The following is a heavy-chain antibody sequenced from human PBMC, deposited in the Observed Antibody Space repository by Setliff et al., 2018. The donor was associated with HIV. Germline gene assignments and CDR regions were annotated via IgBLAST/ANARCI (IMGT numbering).Heavy chain of an antibody. D-gene: IGHD3-10*01. Sequence: PGGSLRLSCAASGFTFDDYAMHWVRQAPGKGLEWDSGISWNSGSIGYADSVKGRFTISRDNAKNSLYLQMNSLRAEDTALYYCAKEKRGGSGISLDYWGQGTLVTVSS. CDR1: GFTFDDYA. J-gene: IGHJ4*02. CDR3: AKEKRGGSGISLDY. V-gene: IGHV3-9*01. CDR2: ISWNSGSI.